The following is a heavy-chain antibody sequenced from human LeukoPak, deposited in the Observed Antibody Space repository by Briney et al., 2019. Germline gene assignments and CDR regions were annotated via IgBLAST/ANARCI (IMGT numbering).Heavy chain of an antibody. J-gene: IGHJ4*02. CDR1: GFTFKTYA. V-gene: IGHV3-21*01. D-gene: IGHD6-19*01. CDR2: ISSSSSCI. CDR3: ARGVGAVAKGFFDY. Sequence: GGSLRLSCAASGFTFKTYAMIWVRQAPGKGLEWVSSISSSSSCIYYADSVKGRFTISRDNAKNSLYLQMNSLRAEDTAVYYCARGVGAVAKGFFDYWGQGTLVTVSS.